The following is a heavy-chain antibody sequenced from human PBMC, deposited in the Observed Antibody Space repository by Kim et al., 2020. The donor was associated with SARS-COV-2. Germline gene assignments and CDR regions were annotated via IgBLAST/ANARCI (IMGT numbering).Heavy chain of an antibody. Sequence: GESLKISCKGSGYSFTSYWIGWVRQMPGKGLEWMGIIYPGDSDTRYSPSFQGQVTISADKSISTAYLQWSSLKASDTAMYYCARHGSFRYCSGGSCYSWKNNWFDPWGQGTLVTVSS. CDR3: ARHGSFRYCSGGSCYSWKNNWFDP. J-gene: IGHJ5*02. D-gene: IGHD2-15*01. CDR2: IYPGDSDT. V-gene: IGHV5-51*01. CDR1: GYSFTSYW.